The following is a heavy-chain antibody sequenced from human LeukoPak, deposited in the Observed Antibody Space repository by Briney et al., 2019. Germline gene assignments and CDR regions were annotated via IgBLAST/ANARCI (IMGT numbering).Heavy chain of an antibody. Sequence: PGGSLRLSYAVSGFRFSSQWMTWVRQAPGTGLEWVATINSDGSAKYHVDSVKGRFTISRDNAKNLVYLQMSILRAEDTAVYYCADLGTSDCGQGTLVTVSS. CDR1: GFRFSSQW. D-gene: IGHD1-7*01. CDR3: ADLGTSD. J-gene: IGHJ4*02. V-gene: IGHV3-7*01. CDR2: INSDGSAK.